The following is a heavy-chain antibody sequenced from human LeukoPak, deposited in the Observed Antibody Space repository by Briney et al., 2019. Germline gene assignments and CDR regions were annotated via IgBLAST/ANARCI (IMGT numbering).Heavy chain of an antibody. CDR1: GFTFSSYV. CDR3: ARDGSYCGWDS. V-gene: IGHV3-33*01. Sequence: GGSLRLSCAASGFTFSSYVMHWVRQAPGKGLEWVAVIWYDGFSKYYADSVKGRFTISRDNSKNTLYLQMNSLRAEDTAVYYCARDGSYCGWDSWGQGTLVTVSS. D-gene: IGHD1-26*01. J-gene: IGHJ4*02. CDR2: IWYDGFSK.